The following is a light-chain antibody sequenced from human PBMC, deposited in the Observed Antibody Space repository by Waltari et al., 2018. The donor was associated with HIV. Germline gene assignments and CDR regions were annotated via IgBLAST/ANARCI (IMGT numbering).Light chain of an antibody. Sequence: QSVLPQPPSVSAAPGQRVTISCTGSSSNIRAGYDVHWYQQLPGTAPKPLIYGSSNRPSGVPARLSGYIAGTSASLAITVHQAEDEADYYCQSYDSGLSGVVFGGGTKLTVL. CDR3: QSYDSGLSGVV. V-gene: IGLV1-40*01. J-gene: IGLJ2*01. CDR2: GSS. CDR1: SSNIRAGYD.